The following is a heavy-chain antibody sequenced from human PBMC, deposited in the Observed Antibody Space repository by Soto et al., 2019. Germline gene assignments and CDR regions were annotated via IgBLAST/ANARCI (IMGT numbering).Heavy chain of an antibody. CDR3: ARERDSFLAERYYYDN. V-gene: IGHV4-34*01. CDR1: GGSLNGNY. D-gene: IGHD6-19*01. CDR2: ISPSGST. J-gene: IGHJ4*02. Sequence: SETLSLTCAVYGGSLNGNYWTWLRQTPGKGLEWIGEISPSGSTNYNPSLKSRVGISLDTSKDQFSLKMKSVTAADTAVYYCARERDSFLAERYYYDNWGQGTVVTV.